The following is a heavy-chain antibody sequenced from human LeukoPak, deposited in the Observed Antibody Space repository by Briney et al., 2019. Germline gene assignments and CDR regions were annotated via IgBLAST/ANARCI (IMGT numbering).Heavy chain of an antibody. V-gene: IGHV4-34*01. Sequence: SETLSLTCAVYGGSFSGYYWSWIRQPPGKGLEWIGEINYSGSTNYNPSLKSRVTISVDTSKNQFSLKLSSVTAADTAVYYCARGAVAGTDIGDYWGQGTLVTVSS. CDR2: INYSGST. CDR3: ARGAVAGTDIGDY. CDR1: GGSFSGYY. D-gene: IGHD6-19*01. J-gene: IGHJ4*02.